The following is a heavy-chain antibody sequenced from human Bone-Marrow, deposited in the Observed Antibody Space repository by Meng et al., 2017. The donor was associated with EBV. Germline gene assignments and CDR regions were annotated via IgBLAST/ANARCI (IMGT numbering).Heavy chain of an antibody. CDR3: ARGTLTY. V-gene: IGHV1-46*01. J-gene: IGHJ4*02. CDR1: GYTFTTYY. Sequence: QWQLVQSGAEVKKPGASVKLSCKAFGYTFTTYYIHWVRQAPGQGLEWMGIINPSGGATSYAQKFQGRVTLTRDTSTSTVYMELSSLKSEDMAVYYCARGTLTYWGQGTLVTVSS. CDR2: INPSGGAT.